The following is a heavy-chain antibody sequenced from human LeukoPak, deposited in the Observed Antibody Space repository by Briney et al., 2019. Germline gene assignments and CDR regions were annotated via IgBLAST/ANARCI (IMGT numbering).Heavy chain of an antibody. J-gene: IGHJ4*02. CDR2: ISSSGSTK. CDR1: GFTFSDYY. D-gene: IGHD3-10*01. V-gene: IGHV3-11*01. Sequence: GGSLRLSCVASGFTFSDYYMSWIRQAPGKGLEWVSYISSSGSTKYYADSVKGRFTISRDNAKNSYLQMNSLRAEDTAVYYCARDGHAYGRGSPHYWGQGTLVTVSS. CDR3: ARDGHAYGRGSPHY.